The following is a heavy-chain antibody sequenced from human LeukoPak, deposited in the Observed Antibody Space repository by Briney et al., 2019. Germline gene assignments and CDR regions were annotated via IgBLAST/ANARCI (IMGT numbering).Heavy chain of an antibody. CDR3: ARTNYYDSSGSQGPGTFYYGLDV. J-gene: IGHJ6*02. V-gene: IGHV1-69*04. CDR1: GYTFTNYG. CDR2: VIPILAIS. D-gene: IGHD3-22*01. Sequence: SVKVSCKASGYTFTNYGITWVRQAPGQGLEWMGRVIPILAISNYAQMFQDRVTITADKSTSTAYMELSSLRSEDTAVYFCARTNYYDSSGSQGPGTFYYGLDVWGQGTTVTVSS.